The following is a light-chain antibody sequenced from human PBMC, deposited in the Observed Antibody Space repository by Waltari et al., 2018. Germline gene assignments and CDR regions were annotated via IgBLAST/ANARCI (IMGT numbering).Light chain of an antibody. CDR1: SGSVSTTSY. CDR3: LIYMGSGIWV. J-gene: IGLJ3*02. CDR2: KAS. Sequence: QTVVTQEPSLSVSPGGTVTLTCALSSGSVSTTSYVSWYQQTPGQDPRTLVYKASARSSGVPDRFSGSILGNKAALTITGAQAEDDSDYYCLIYMGSGIWVFGGGTKLTVL. V-gene: IGLV8-61*01.